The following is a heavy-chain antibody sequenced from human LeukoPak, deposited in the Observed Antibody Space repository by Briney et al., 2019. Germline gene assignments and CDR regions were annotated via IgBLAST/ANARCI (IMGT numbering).Heavy chain of an antibody. CDR1: GYTFTDYY. CDR3: VRVGYCSGYRCYLHFDY. Sequence: WASVRVSCKASGYTFTDYYIHWMRQAPGQGLEWMGWINPDTGDTNYAQNFQGRVTMTRDTSISTVYMKLNRLTSDDTALYYCVRVGYCSGYRCYLHFDYWGQGTLVTVSS. D-gene: IGHD2-15*01. J-gene: IGHJ4*02. CDR2: INPDTGDT. V-gene: IGHV1-2*02.